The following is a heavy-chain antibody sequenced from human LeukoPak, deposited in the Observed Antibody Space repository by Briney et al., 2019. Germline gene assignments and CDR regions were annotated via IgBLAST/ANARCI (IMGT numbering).Heavy chain of an antibody. Sequence: GGSLRLSCAASEFSVGSNYMTWVRQAPGKGLEWVSLIYSGGSTYYADSVKGRFTISRDNSKNTLYLQMNSLRAEDTAVYYCAKDQNDAFDIWGQGTMVTVSS. J-gene: IGHJ3*02. CDR2: IYSGGST. CDR3: AKDQNDAFDI. CDR1: EFSVGSNY. V-gene: IGHV3-66*02.